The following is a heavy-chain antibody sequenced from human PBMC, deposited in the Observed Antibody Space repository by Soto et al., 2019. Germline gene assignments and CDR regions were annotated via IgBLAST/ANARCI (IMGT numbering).Heavy chain of an antibody. Sequence: GSLRLSCAASGFTFRSYAMSWVRQAPGKGLEWVSAISGSGGSTYYADSVKGRFTISRDNSKNTLYLQMNSLRAEDTAVYYCAKLVVVAVAGQFDVWGQGTLDTVSS. CDR3: AKLVVVAVAGQFDV. J-gene: IGHJ4*02. CDR2: ISGSGGST. CDR1: GFTFRSYA. D-gene: IGHD6-19*01. V-gene: IGHV3-23*01.